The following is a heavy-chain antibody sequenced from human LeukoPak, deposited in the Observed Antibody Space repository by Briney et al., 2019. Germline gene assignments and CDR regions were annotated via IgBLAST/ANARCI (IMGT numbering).Heavy chain of an antibody. V-gene: IGHV1-18*01. CDR2: ISAYNGNT. CDR3: AKSSRQRLITGDWFDP. J-gene: IGHJ5*02. Sequence: GASVKVSCKASGYTFTSYGISWVRQAPGQGLEWMGWISAYNGNTNYAQKLQGRVTMTTDTSTSTAYMELRSLRSDDTAVYYCAKSSRQRLITGDWFDPWGQGTLVTVSS. CDR1: GYTFTSYG. D-gene: IGHD1-14*01.